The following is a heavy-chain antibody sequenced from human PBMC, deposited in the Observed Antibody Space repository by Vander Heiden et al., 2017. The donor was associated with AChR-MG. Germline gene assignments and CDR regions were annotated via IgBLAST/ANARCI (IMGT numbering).Heavy chain of an antibody. CDR1: GYTFPSYD. CDR2: MNPNSGNT. D-gene: IGHD6-19*01. CDR3: AREGSGWYGRRGGYYYYGMDV. J-gene: IGHJ6*02. Sequence: QVQLVQSGAEVKKPGASVKVSCKASGYTFPSYDINWVRQATGQGLEWMGWMNPNSGNTGYAQKFQGRVTMTRNTSISTAYMELSSLRSEDTAVYYCAREGSGWYGRRGGYYYYGMDVWGQGTTVTVSS. V-gene: IGHV1-8*01.